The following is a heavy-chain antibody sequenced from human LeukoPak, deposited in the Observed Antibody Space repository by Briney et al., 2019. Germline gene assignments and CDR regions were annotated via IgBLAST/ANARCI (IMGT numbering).Heavy chain of an antibody. V-gene: IGHV3-7*01. D-gene: IGHD3-10*01. CDR3: ARGFGRP. J-gene: IGHJ5*02. CDR2: IKQDGSEK. Sequence: GGSLRLSCGASGFTFGSYWMSWVRQAPGKGLEWVANIKQDGSEKYYVDSVKGRFTISRDNAKNSLYLQMNSLRAEDTAVYYCARGFGRPWGQGTQVTVSS. CDR1: GFTFGSYW.